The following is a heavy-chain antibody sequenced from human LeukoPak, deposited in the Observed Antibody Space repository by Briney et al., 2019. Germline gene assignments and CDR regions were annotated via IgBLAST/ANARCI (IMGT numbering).Heavy chain of an antibody. J-gene: IGHJ4*02. V-gene: IGHV4-30-2*01. CDR3: ARLRLITFDS. CDR1: GGSITNGGYY. Sequence: SETLSLTCTVSGGSITNGGYYWSWIRQPPGKGLEWIGYIYHTGSAYYIPSLKSRVTISIDRSKNQFSLKLSSMTAADTAVYYCARLRLITFDSWGQGTLVTVSS. CDR2: IYHTGSA. D-gene: IGHD5-24*01.